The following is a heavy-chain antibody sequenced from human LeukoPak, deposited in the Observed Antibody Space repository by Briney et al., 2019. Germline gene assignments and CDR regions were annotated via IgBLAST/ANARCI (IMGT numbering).Heavy chain of an antibody. V-gene: IGHV4-4*02. J-gene: IGHJ4*02. CDR2: VNLQGST. CDR3: ARECGPYRPLDY. CDR1: GGSITNTNY. Sequence: PSETLSLTCGVSGGSITNTNYWTWVRQPPGKGLEWIGEVNLQGSTNYNPSLMGRVAIAVDTSENHISLQLTSVTAADTAVYYCARECGPYRPLDYSGQGTLVTVSS.